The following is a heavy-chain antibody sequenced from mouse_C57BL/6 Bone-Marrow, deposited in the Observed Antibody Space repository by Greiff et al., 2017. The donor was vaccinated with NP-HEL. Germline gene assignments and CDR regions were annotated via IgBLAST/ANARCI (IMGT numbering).Heavy chain of an antibody. D-gene: IGHD2-2*01. J-gene: IGHJ1*03. CDR3: ARLYYGYDCWYFDV. Sequence: EVKLVESGGGLVQPGGSLKLSCAASGFTFSDYGMAWVRQAPRQGPEWVAFISNFAYSIYYADTVTGRFTISRENAKNTLYLEMSSLRSEDTAMYYCARLYYGYDCWYFDVWGTGTTVTVSS. CDR2: ISNFAYSI. V-gene: IGHV5-15*01. CDR1: GFTFSDYG.